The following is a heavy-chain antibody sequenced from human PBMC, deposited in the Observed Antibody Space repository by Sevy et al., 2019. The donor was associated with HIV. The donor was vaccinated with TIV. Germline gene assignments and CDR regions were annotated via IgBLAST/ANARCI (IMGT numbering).Heavy chain of an antibody. D-gene: IGHD6-19*01. V-gene: IGHV3-30*18. Sequence: GGSLRLSCAASGFTFKYHGMHWVRQAPGKGLEWLSLISIDGSNKYYADSVKGRFTISRDNAKNTVSVQMNSLRPEDTATYYCAKDKQRVIAVVGTMDYWGQGTLVTVSS. CDR2: ISIDGSNK. CDR3: AKDKQRVIAVVGTMDY. CDR1: GFTFKYHG. J-gene: IGHJ4*02.